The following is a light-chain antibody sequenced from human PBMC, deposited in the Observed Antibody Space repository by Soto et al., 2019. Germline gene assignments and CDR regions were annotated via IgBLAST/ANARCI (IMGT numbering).Light chain of an antibody. CDR1: QSVSSN. Sequence: EIVITQSPSTLSVSPGERATLSCRASQSVSSNLAWYQQKPGQAPRLLIHGASTRATGIPARFSGSASGTEFTLTISSLQSEDFAVYYCQQYNNWPRTFGQGTKVDIK. CDR3: QQYNNWPRT. J-gene: IGKJ1*01. CDR2: GAS. V-gene: IGKV3-15*01.